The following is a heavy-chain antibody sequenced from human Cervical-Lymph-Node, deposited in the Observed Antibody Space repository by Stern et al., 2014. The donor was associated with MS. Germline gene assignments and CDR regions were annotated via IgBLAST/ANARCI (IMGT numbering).Heavy chain of an antibody. D-gene: IGHD3-10*01. V-gene: IGHV1-69*01. CDR2: IIPMFGTA. CDR1: GGTFSSFA. J-gene: IGHJ6*02. CDR3: ASSVGELIPEAV. Sequence: QVQLLQPGAEVKKPGSSVRVSCKASGGTFSSFAISWVRQAPGQGLEWMGGIIPMFGTANYAQKFQGRVTITADDSATTAYMEVNSLRSEDTAVYYCASSVGELIPEAVWGQGTTVTV.